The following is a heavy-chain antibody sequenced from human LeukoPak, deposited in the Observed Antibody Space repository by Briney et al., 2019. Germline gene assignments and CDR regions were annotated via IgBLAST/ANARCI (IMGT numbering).Heavy chain of an antibody. J-gene: IGHJ4*02. CDR1: GGSISSISYY. V-gene: IGHV4-39*07. CDR3: ARLRRSRLAEFDY. Sequence: PSETLSLTCTVSGGSISSISYYWGWIRQPPGKGLEWIGSMYHNGSTYYNPSLKSRVTISVDTSKNQFSLKLSSLTAADTAVYYCARLRRSRLAEFDYWGQGTLVTVSS. D-gene: IGHD3-3*02. CDR2: MYHNGST.